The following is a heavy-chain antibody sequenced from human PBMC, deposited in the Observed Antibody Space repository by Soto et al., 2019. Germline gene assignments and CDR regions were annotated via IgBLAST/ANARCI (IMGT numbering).Heavy chain of an antibody. D-gene: IGHD3-9*01. CDR1: GGSISSGGYS. Sequence: SETLSLTCAVSGGSISSGGYSWSWIRQPPGKGLEWIGYIYHSGSTYYNPSLKSRVTISVDRSKNQFSLKLSSVTAADTAVYYCARMHILTPLYYFDYWGQGTLVTVSS. V-gene: IGHV4-30-2*01. J-gene: IGHJ4*02. CDR3: ARMHILTPLYYFDY. CDR2: IYHSGST.